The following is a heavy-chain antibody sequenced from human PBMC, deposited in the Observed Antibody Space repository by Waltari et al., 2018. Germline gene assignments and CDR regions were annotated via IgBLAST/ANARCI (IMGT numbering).Heavy chain of an antibody. Sequence: EVQLVESGGGLVQPGGSLRLSCAASGFTFSSYSMNWVRQAPGKGLEWVSYISSSSTIYYADSVKGRFTISRDNAKNSLYLQMNSLRAEDTAVYYCARGFRAYSSPEDYWGQGTLVTVSS. CDR1: GFTFSSYS. CDR2: ISSSSTI. D-gene: IGHD6-13*01. J-gene: IGHJ4*02. V-gene: IGHV3-48*01. CDR3: ARGFRAYSSPEDY.